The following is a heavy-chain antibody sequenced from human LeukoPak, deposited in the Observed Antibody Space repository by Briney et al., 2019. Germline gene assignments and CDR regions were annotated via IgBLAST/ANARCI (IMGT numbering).Heavy chain of an antibody. CDR3: ARGHYFDQNLDY. CDR2: IYYSGST. D-gene: IGHD2/OR15-2a*01. CDR1: GGSISSHY. Sequence: PSETLSLTRTVSGGSISSHYWSWIRQPPGKGLECIGYIYYSGSTDYNPSLKSRVTISVDTSKNQFSLKLSSVTAADTAVYYCARGHYFDQNLDYWGQGTLVTVSS. V-gene: IGHV4-59*11. J-gene: IGHJ4*02.